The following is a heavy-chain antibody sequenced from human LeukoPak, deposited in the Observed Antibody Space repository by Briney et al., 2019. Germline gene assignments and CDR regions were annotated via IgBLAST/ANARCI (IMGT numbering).Heavy chain of an antibody. Sequence: SETLSLTCTVSGGSITDYYWVWVRQPPGKGLESIGYMYYTGDTNSNPSLKSRVTMSIDTSKGQFSLKLSSVTAADTAVYYCASQAPDAFDIWGQGTMVTVSS. CDR3: ASQAPDAFDI. CDR1: GGSITDYY. V-gene: IGHV4-59*01. J-gene: IGHJ3*02. CDR2: MYYTGDT.